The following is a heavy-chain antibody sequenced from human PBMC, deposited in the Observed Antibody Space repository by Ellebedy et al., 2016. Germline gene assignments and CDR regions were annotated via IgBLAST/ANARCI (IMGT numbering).Heavy chain of an antibody. J-gene: IGHJ6*02. CDR1: GGSISGDY. CDR2: IYYSGST. Sequence: SETLSLTXAVSGGSISGDYSSWIRQPPGKELEWIGYIYYSGSTKYNPSLMRRVTISVDTSKNQFSLKLSSVTAADTAVYYCARDRAYYDILTGYAYYYYGMDVWGQGTTVTVSS. CDR3: ARDRAYYDILTGYAYYYYGMDV. D-gene: IGHD3-9*01. V-gene: IGHV4-59*01.